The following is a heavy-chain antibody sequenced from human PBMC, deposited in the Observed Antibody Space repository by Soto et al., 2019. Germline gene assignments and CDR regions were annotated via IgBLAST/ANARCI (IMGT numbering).Heavy chain of an antibody. CDR3: VYSPVDPWSPPYFYYGMDV. Sequence: QITLKESGPTRVNPTQTLTLTCTFSGFSLSTSGVGVGWIRQPPGKAVEWLALIYWNDDKGYRPSLKNSLTITKDTSKNQVVLTRTNMDPVDTATYCCVYSPVDPWSPPYFYYGMDVWGKGTTVTVSS. CDR2: IYWNDDK. CDR1: GFSLSTSGVG. V-gene: IGHV2-5*01. D-gene: IGHD2-15*01. J-gene: IGHJ6*04.